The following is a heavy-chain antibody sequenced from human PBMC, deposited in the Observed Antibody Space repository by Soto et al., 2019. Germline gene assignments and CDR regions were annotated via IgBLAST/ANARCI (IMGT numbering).Heavy chain of an antibody. D-gene: IGHD1-26*01. CDR2: ISAYNGNT. J-gene: IGHJ4*02. CDR3: ARDYVPGGSYYHRRDDY. V-gene: IGHV1-18*04. Sequence: GASVKVSCKASGYTFTSYGISWVRQAPGQGLEWMGWISAYNGNTNYAQKLQGRVTMTTDTSTSTAYMELRSLRSDDTAVYYCARDYVPGGSYYHRRDDYWGQGILVTVSS. CDR1: GYTFTSYG.